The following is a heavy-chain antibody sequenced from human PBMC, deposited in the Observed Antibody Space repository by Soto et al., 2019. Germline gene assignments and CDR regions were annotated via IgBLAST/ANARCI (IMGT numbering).Heavy chain of an antibody. CDR2: INHSGST. V-gene: IGHV4-34*01. J-gene: IGHJ5*02. CDR1: GGSFSGYY. CDR3: ARGLGRSRTAPTWFDP. D-gene: IGHD2-2*01. Sequence: QVQLQQWGAGLLKPSETLSLTCAVYGGSFSGYYWSWIRQPPGKGLEWIGEINHSGSTNYNPSLKSRVPTSVDTSKNQCSLTLSSVTAADTAVYYCARGLGRSRTAPTWFDPWGQGTLVTVSP.